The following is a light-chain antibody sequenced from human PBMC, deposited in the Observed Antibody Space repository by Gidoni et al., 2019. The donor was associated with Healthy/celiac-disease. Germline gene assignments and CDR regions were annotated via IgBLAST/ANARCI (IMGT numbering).Light chain of an antibody. V-gene: IGKV1-39*01. CDR2: AAS. CDR3: HQSYSTPRT. J-gene: IGKJ1*01. Sequence: DSKMTKSPSSRSASVGDRVTITRRASQSISSYLHWYQQKPGNAPKLLIYAASSLQSGVPSRFSGCGSGTDFTLTISSLQPEDFATYYCHQSYSTPRTFGQGTKVEIK. CDR1: QSISSY.